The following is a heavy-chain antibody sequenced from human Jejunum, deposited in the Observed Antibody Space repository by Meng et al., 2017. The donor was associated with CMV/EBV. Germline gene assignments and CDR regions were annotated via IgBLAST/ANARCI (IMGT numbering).Heavy chain of an antibody. V-gene: IGHV4-34*01. D-gene: IGHD3-22*01. CDR2: INYRGST. Sequence: HVHLLEWGAALLKPSETLPLTCAAYSGSCSGYYWSWIRQPPGKGLEWIGEINYRGSTNYSTSLKSRVTMSLDTSKNQFSLKLTSVTAADTAMYYCARCPRDDDSGYWFFDNWGQGTLVTVSS. CDR3: ARCPRDDDSGYWFFDN. J-gene: IGHJ4*02. CDR1: SGSCSGYY.